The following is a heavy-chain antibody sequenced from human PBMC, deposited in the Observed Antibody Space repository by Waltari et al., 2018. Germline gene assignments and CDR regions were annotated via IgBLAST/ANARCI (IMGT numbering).Heavy chain of an antibody. CDR3: ARDLYSGSYSDDY. J-gene: IGHJ4*02. D-gene: IGHD1-26*01. CDR2: IKQDGTIK. V-gene: IGHV3-7*01. CDR1: GFSLSSHW. Sequence: EVQLVESGGDFVQPGGSVRLSCLASGFSLSSHWMSWVRQAPGKGLEWVANIKQDGTIKGYVGFVKGRCTITRDNAKNSLYLQMNSLRGEDTAVYYCARDLYSGSYSDDYWGQGTLVTVSS.